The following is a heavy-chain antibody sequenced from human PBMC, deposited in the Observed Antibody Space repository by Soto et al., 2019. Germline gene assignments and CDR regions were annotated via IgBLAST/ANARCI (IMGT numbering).Heavy chain of an antibody. Sequence: SETLSLTCIVSGGSISSSSYDWGWILQPPGKGLECIGSSYYSGSTYYNPSLKRRGTISVDTSKNQFSLKLSSVTAADTAVFYCARHRARNWFDPWGQGTLVTVSS. J-gene: IGHJ5*02. CDR1: GGSISSSSYD. CDR2: SYYSGST. CDR3: ARHRARNWFDP. V-gene: IGHV4-39*01. D-gene: IGHD6-6*01.